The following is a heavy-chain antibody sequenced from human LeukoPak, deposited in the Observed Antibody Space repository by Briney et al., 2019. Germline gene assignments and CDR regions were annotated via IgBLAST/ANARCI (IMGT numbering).Heavy chain of an antibody. CDR3: ARLSYGDFAD. CDR1: GDSVSSKSVA. Sequence: SQTHSLTCAISGDSVSSKSVAWNWIRQSPSRGLEWLGRTYYRSKWYNDYAESVKGRITINSDTSKNQFSLQLNSVTPEDTAVYYCARLSYGDFADWGQGTLVTVS. V-gene: IGHV6-1*01. D-gene: IGHD4-17*01. J-gene: IGHJ4*02. CDR2: TYYRSKWYN.